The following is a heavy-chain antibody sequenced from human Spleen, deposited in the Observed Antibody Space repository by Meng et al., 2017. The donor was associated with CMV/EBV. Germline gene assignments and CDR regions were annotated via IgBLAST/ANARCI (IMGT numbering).Heavy chain of an antibody. CDR3: ASSWQLLRGPDS. D-gene: IGHD1-26*01. CDR1: GFTFSSYA. CDR2: IYSGGYT. J-gene: IGHJ4*02. Sequence: GESLKISCAASGFTFSSYAMSWVRQAPGKGLEWVSTIYSGGYTYYADSVKGRFTISRDISKNTLFLQMNSLRTEDTAVYFCASSWQLLRGPDSWGQGTLVTVSS. V-gene: IGHV3-66*02.